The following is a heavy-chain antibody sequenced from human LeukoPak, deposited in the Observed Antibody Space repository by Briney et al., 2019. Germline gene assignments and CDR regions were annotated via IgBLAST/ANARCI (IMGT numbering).Heavy chain of an antibody. D-gene: IGHD6-19*01. CDR2: IIPIFGTA. CDR3: ASIDSSGWYWGLIYYYMDV. J-gene: IGHJ6*03. CDR1: GGTFSSYA. Sequence: ASVKVSCKASGGTFSSYAISWVRQAPGQGLEWMGGIIPIFGTANYAQKFQGRVTITADESTSTAYMELSGLRSEDTAVYYCASIDSSGWYWGLIYYYMDVWGKGTTVTVSS. V-gene: IGHV1-69*13.